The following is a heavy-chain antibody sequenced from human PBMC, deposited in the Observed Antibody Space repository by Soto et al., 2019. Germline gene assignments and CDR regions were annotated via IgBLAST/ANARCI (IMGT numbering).Heavy chain of an antibody. Sequence: HVQLVQSGAELKKPGASLRVSCKASGYTFTDYYIHWVRQAPGQGLQWMGWINPYNGATSYAQKLQAGIAITGETYTSRAYLEVSRRISADTAVYYCARAQELRSLEGSRGGGAFDIWGQGTMVTASS. J-gene: IGHJ3*02. CDR3: ARAQELRSLEGSRGGGAFDI. CDR1: GYTFTDYY. V-gene: IGHV1-2*02. CDR2: INPYNGAT. D-gene: IGHD3-3*01.